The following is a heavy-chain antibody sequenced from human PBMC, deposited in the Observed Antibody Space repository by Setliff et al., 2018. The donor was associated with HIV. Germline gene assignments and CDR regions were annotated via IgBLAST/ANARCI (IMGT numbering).Heavy chain of an antibody. D-gene: IGHD6-19*01. J-gene: IGHJ6*02. CDR3: ARRPAGAVAGGYGMDV. Sequence: PSETLSLTCAVSGYSISSGYYWGWIRQPPGKGLEWIGGIYHSGGTYYNPSLKSRVTISVDTSKNQFSLKLSSVTAADTAVYYCARRPAGAVAGGYGMDVRGQGTTVTVSS. CDR2: IYHSGGT. V-gene: IGHV4-38-2*01. CDR1: GYSISSGYY.